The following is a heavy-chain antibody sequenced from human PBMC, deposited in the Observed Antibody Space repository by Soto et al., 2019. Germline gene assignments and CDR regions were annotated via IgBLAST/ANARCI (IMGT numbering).Heavy chain of an antibody. D-gene: IGHD3-3*01. CDR2: ISYDGSNK. CDR1: GFTFSNAW. Sequence: GGSLRLSCAASGFTFSNAWMSWVRQAPGKGLEWVAVISYDGSNKYYADSVKGRFTISRDNSKNTLYLQMNSLRAEDTAVYYCARSVTIFGVVTDYFDYWGQGTLVTVSS. J-gene: IGHJ4*02. V-gene: IGHV3-30*03. CDR3: ARSVTIFGVVTDYFDY.